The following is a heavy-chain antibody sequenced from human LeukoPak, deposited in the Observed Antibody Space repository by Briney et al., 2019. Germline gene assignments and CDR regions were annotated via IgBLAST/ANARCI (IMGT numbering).Heavy chain of an antibody. CDR1: GFTFSSYS. J-gene: IGHJ4*02. CDR2: IKEDGIEN. D-gene: IGHD7-27*01. Sequence: PGGSLRLSCAASGFTFSSYSMNWIRQAPGKGLEWVANIKEDGIENHHVDSVKGRFTVSRDNAKNSLYLQMNSLRVEDTAVYYCARGHWGMDSWGQGALVIVSS. V-gene: IGHV3-7*01. CDR3: ARGHWGMDS.